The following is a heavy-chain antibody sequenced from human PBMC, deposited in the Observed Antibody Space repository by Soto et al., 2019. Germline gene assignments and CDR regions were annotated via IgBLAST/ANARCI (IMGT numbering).Heavy chain of an antibody. D-gene: IGHD3-10*01. V-gene: IGHV3-21*01. CDR3: ARDTNYYASGSGVDF. Sequence: GGSLRLSCVASGFTFSSYSMSLIRQAPGEGLQWVSSITSSNTYINYGDSVKGRFAISRDNAKNSLYLQMNSLRAEDTAVYFCARDTNYYASGSGVDFWGQGTLVTVSS. CDR2: ITSSNTYI. J-gene: IGHJ4*02. CDR1: GFTFSSYS.